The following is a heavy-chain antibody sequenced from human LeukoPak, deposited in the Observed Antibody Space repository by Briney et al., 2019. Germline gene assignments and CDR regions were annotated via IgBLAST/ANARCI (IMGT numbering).Heavy chain of an antibody. J-gene: IGHJ4*02. CDR2: IYYSGST. CDR1: GGSISSYY. CDR3: ATGRSIRYFDY. Sequence: SETLSLTCTVSGGSISSYYWSWIRKPPGKGQEWIGYIYYSGSTNYNPSLKSRVTISVDTSKSQFSLKLSSPTAADTAVYYCATGRSIRYFDYWGQGTLLSVS. V-gene: IGHV4-59*08. D-gene: IGHD3-9*01.